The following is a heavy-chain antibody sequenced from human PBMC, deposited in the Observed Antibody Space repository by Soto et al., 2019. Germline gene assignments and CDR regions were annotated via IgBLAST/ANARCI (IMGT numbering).Heavy chain of an antibody. Sequence: QVQLQESGPGLVKPSETLSLTCTVSGDSMSNRYYYWSWVSQNPGKGLEWIGHIFHSGRTYYSPSLKSRVTISVDTSKNQCPLKLRSVTAADTAIYYCARWVEGSLDYFDSWGQGTPVTVSS. CDR2: IFHSGRT. CDR3: ARWVEGSLDYFDS. V-gene: IGHV4-31*03. J-gene: IGHJ4*02. CDR1: GDSMSNRYYY. D-gene: IGHD2-15*01.